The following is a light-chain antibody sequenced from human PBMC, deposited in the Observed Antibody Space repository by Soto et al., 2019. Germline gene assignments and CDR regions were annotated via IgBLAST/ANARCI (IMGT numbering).Light chain of an antibody. CDR1: SSDVGGYNY. Sequence: QSALTQPASVSGSPGQSITISCTGTSSDVGGYNYVSWYQQHPGKAPKLMIYEDSNRPSGVSNRFSGSKSGNTASLTISGLQAEDEADYYCSSYRSSSTPVVFGTGTKLTVL. J-gene: IGLJ1*01. V-gene: IGLV2-14*01. CDR2: EDS. CDR3: SSYRSSSTPVV.